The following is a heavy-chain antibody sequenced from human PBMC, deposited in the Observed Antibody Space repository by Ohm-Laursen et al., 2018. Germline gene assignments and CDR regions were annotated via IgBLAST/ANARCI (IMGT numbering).Heavy chain of an antibody. CDR1: GFTFSDYY. Sequence: GSLRLSCTASGFTFSDYYMSWIRQAPGKGLEWLSYISSSGSIIYYADSVKGRFTISRDNAKNSLYLQMNSLRAEDTAVYYCARCKQPRDYYGMDVWGQGTTVTVPS. CDR2: ISSSGSII. CDR3: ARCKQPRDYYGMDV. D-gene: IGHD6-13*01. J-gene: IGHJ6*02. V-gene: IGHV3-11*01.